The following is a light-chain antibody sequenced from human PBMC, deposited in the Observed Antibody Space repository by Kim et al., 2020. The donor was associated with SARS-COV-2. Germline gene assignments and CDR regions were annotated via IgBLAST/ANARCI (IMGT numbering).Light chain of an antibody. Sequence: IQLTQSPSSLSASVGDRVTITCRASQDIINHLAWYQQKPGKAPTLLIYAASTLQGGVPSRFSGSGSGTDFTLTISSLQPDDFATYYCQHLNRYPITFGQGTRLEIK. V-gene: IGKV1-9*01. CDR1: QDIINH. CDR2: AAS. J-gene: IGKJ5*01. CDR3: QHLNRYPIT.